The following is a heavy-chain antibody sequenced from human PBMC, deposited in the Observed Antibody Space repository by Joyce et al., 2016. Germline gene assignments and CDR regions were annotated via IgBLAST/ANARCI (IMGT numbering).Heavy chain of an antibody. CDR2: IYSGGST. D-gene: IGHD3-10*01. CDR3: ARDALTNYHASGTFDALDV. J-gene: IGHJ3*01. Sequence: EVQLVESGGGLIQPGGSLRLSCAASGFIVSNNYMSWVRQAPGKGLEWVSLIYSGGSTYYADSVQGRFTISRDNSINTLYLQMNSLRAEDTAVYYCARDALTNYHASGTFDALDVWGPGTMVTVSS. CDR1: GFIVSNNY. V-gene: IGHV3-53*01.